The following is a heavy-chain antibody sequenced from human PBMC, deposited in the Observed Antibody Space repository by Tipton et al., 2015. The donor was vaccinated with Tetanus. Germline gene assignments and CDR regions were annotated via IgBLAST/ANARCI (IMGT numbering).Heavy chain of an antibody. CDR2: IYPGDSDT. J-gene: IGHJ4*02. CDR3: ARRHLRTFASSSGY. V-gene: IGHV5-51*01. Sequence: QLVQSGAEMRKPGESLKISCHCSGYTFATYWIAWVRQMPGKGLEWMGIIYPGDSDTRYSPSFHGHVTMSADKSINTAYLQWSSLKVSDTAMYFCARRHLRTFASSSGYWGQGTMVTVSS. CDR1: GYTFATYW. D-gene: IGHD6-6*01.